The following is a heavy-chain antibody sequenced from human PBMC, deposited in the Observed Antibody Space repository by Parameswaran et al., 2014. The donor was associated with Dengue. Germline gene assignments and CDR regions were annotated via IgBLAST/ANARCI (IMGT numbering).Heavy chain of an antibody. Sequence: WIRQPQEGLEWLALIYWDDDKRYSPSLKSRLTITKDTSKNQVVLTMTNMDPVDTATYYCAHSLWDSRSGYYWFDPWGQGTLVTVSS. D-gene: IGHD3-3*01. V-gene: IGHV2-5*02. CDR2: IYWDDDK. J-gene: IGHJ5*02. CDR3: AHSLWDSRSGYYWFDP.